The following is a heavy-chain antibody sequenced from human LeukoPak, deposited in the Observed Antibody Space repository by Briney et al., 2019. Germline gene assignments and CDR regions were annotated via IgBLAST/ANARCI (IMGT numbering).Heavy chain of an antibody. D-gene: IGHD5-24*01. V-gene: IGHV1-69*13. CDR3: ARETGHGYNWMGY. CDR1: GGTFSSYA. Sequence: ASVEVSCKASGGTFSSYAISWVRQAPGQGLEWMGGIIPIFGTANSAQTFQGRVTITADESTSTAYMELRSLRSEDTAVYYCARETGHGYNWMGYWGQGTLVTVSS. J-gene: IGHJ4*02. CDR2: IIPIFGTA.